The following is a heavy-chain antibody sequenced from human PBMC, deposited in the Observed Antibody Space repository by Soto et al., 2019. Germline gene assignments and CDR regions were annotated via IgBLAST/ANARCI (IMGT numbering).Heavy chain of an antibody. Sequence: QVQLQESGPGLVKPSETLSLTCTVSGGSISSYYWTWIRQPPGKGLEWIGYVYYSGGTNYNPSLXXXXXXXXXXXXXXXXXXXXXXXXXXXXXXXXXRNHRYNSGWYESWGQGILVTVSS. CDR1: GGSISSYY. V-gene: IGHV4-59*01. CDR2: VYYSGGT. CDR3: XRNHRYNSGWYES. D-gene: IGHD6-19*01. J-gene: IGHJ5*01.